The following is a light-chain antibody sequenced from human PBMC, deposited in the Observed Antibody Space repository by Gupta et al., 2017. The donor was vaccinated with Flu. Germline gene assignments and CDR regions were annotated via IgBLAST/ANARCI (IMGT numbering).Light chain of an antibody. CDR2: DAS. CDR3: QQYKSYPLT. Sequence: PSSLSASVGDRVTITCLASQGINKYLVWFQQKPGKAPESLIYDASSLQSGVPSRFSGSGSGTDFTLTISSLQAEDFATYHCQQYKSYPLTFGGGTKVEIK. V-gene: IGKV1-16*01. J-gene: IGKJ4*01. CDR1: QGINKY.